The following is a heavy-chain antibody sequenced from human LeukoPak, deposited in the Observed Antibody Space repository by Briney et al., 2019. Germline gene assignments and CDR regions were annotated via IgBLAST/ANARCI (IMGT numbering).Heavy chain of an antibody. CDR2: ISGSGDGT. V-gene: IGHV3-23*01. CDR1: GFNFNTYA. Sequence: PGGSLRLSCAASGFNFNTYAMSWVRPAPGKGLEWGSAISGSGDGTYYADSVKGRFTIYRDNSKNTPYLQVNSLRAEDTAVYYCTNCARAGGYCYYDYWGQGTLVTVSS. D-gene: IGHD2-21*02. J-gene: IGHJ4*02. CDR3: TNCARAGGYCYYDY.